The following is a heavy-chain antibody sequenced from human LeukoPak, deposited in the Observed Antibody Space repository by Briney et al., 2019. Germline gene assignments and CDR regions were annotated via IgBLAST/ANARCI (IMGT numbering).Heavy chain of an antibody. Sequence: NPSETLSLACIVSGDSINNYYWGWIRQPPGKGLEWIECIYYSGITKYNPSLKSRVTISVDTSRNRFSLKLTSVTAADTALYYCAKTGDQTGYYYYYMDVWGKRTTVTVSS. CDR2: IYYSGIT. D-gene: IGHD7-27*01. CDR1: GDSINNYY. J-gene: IGHJ6*03. CDR3: AKTGDQTGYYYYYMDV. V-gene: IGHV4-59*13.